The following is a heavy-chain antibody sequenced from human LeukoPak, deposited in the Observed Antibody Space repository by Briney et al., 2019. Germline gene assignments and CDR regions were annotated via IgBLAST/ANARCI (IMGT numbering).Heavy chain of an antibody. Sequence: PGGSLGLSCEASGFGFSSYGMYWVRQTPDKGLEWVAYLRKDATYSNYADSVRGRFTISRDNSKYTVDLQMTSLRIEDTAVYYCASGGPTRGTLESWGQGTLVTVSS. CDR2: LRKDATYS. CDR1: GFGFSSYG. CDR3: ASGGPTRGTLES. J-gene: IGHJ4*02. V-gene: IGHV3-30*02. D-gene: IGHD1-26*01.